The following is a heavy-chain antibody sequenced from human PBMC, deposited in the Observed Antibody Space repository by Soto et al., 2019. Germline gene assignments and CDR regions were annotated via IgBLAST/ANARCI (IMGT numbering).Heavy chain of an antibody. CDR3: VRDAVVSGVDYFDN. Sequence: GGSLRLSCAASGFTFSSYWMAWVRQAPGKGLEWVANIRQDGGDKYFLESVKGRFTISRDNAKNSLYLQMNSLRVEDTAIYYCVRDAVVSGVDYFDNWGQGTLVTVSS. V-gene: IGHV3-7*01. J-gene: IGHJ4*02. CDR2: IRQDGGDK. CDR1: GFTFSSYW. D-gene: IGHD2-8*01.